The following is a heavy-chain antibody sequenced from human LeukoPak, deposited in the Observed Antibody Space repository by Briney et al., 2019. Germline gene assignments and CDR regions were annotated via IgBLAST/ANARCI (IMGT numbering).Heavy chain of an antibody. J-gene: IGHJ4*02. Sequence: GRSLRLSCAASGFTFSSYAMHWVRQAPGKGLEWVAVISYDGSNKYYADSVKGRFTISRDNSKNTLYLQMNSLRAEDTAVYYCARDVPYDSSGFGDYWGLGTLVTVSS. CDR2: ISYDGSNK. CDR1: GFTFSSYA. CDR3: ARDVPYDSSGFGDY. D-gene: IGHD3-22*01. V-gene: IGHV3-30*04.